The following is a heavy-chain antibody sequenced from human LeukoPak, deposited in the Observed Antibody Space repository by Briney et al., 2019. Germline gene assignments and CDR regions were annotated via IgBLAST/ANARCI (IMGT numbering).Heavy chain of an antibody. J-gene: IGHJ5*02. Sequence: SETLSLTCTVSGGSISNYYWNWIRQPPGKGLEWIGYIYYTGSTNYNPSLKSRVTMSVDTSKNQFSLNLRSVTPEDTAVYYCARVGSISSPTAALVWPRELGFDPWGQGTLVTVSS. CDR1: GGSISNYY. D-gene: IGHD1-1*01. CDR2: IYYTGST. CDR3: ARVGSISSPTAALVWPRELGFDP. V-gene: IGHV4-59*01.